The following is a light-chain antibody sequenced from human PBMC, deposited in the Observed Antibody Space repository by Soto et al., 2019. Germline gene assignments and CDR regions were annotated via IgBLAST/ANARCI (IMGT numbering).Light chain of an antibody. CDR1: SGDIGGYNY. V-gene: IGLV2-14*01. CDR2: EVT. Sequence: QSVLTQPASVSGSPGQSMTISCTGTSGDIGGYNYVSWYQQHPGKAPKLLISEVTNRPSGVPDRFSGSKSGTSASLAITGLQAEDEGDYYCQSYDSTLSARYVFGTGTKVTVL. CDR3: QSYDSTLSARYV. J-gene: IGLJ1*01.